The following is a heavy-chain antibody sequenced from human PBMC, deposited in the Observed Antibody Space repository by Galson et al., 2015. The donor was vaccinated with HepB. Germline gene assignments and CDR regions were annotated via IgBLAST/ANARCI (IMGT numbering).Heavy chain of an antibody. Sequence: SVKVSCKAFGYSFIAYYIHWVRQAPGQGLEWMGWINPNSGDTNYAQKFQGRVTMTRDTSISTASMDLTRLRSDDTADYYYATGSPPGVINFWGQGTLVTVSS. CDR3: ATGSPPGVINF. CDR2: INPNSGDT. V-gene: IGHV1-2*02. J-gene: IGHJ4*02. D-gene: IGHD3-10*01. CDR1: GYSFIAYY.